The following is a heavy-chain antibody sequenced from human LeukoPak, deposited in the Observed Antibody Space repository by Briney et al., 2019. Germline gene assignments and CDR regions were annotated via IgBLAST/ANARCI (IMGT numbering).Heavy chain of an antibody. D-gene: IGHD5-12*01. CDR3: AREGSGYDSNWFDP. CDR2: ISSSSSYI. Sequence: GGSLRLSCAASGFTFSSYSMNWVRQAPGKGLEWVSSISSSSSYIYYAYSVKGLLTISRDNAKNSLYLQMNSLRAEATAVYYCAREGSGYDSNWFDPWGQGTLVTVSS. CDR1: GFTFSSYS. J-gene: IGHJ5*02. V-gene: IGHV3-21*01.